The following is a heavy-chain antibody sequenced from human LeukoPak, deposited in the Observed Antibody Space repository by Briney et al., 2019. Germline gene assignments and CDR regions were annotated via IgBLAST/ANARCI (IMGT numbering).Heavy chain of an antibody. J-gene: IGHJ3*02. V-gene: IGHV4-38-2*02. CDR2: IYHSGTT. CDR1: SYSISSGYY. CDR3: ARVLHRAFDI. Sequence: SETLSLTCTVSSYSISSGYYWGWIRQPPGKGLEWIGKIYHSGTTHFNPSLKSRVTISVDTSKNQFSLNLIYVTAADTAVYYCARVLHRAFDIWGQGTMVTVSS.